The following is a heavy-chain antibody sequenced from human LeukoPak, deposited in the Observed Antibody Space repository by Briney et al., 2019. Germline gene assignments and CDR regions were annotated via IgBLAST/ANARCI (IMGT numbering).Heavy chain of an antibody. D-gene: IGHD2-2*01. CDR3: ARGRIVVVPAAALFDP. J-gene: IGHJ5*02. Sequence: SVKVCCKASGYTFTGYYMHWVRQAPGQGLEWRGWINPNSGGTNYAQKFQGRVTMTRDTSISTAYLELSRLRSDDTAVYYCARGRIVVVPAAALFDPWGQGTRVTVSS. CDR2: INPNSGGT. CDR1: GYTFTGYY. V-gene: IGHV1-2*02.